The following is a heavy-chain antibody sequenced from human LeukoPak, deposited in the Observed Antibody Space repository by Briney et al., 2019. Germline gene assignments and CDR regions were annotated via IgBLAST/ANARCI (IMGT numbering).Heavy chain of an antibody. Sequence: GGSLRLSCAASGFTFSSYGMHWVRQAPGKGLEWVSAITGTGSNTYYADSVKGRFTISRDSSRNTLYLQVNSLRAEDAAVYYCTQHSGTSGGYRFFYWGQGTLVTVSS. V-gene: IGHV3-23*01. J-gene: IGHJ4*02. CDR3: TQHSGTSGGYRFFY. D-gene: IGHD3-10*01. CDR1: GFTFSSYG. CDR2: ITGTGSNT.